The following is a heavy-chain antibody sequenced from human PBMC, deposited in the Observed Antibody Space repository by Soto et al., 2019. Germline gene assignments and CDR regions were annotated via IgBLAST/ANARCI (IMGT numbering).Heavy chain of an antibody. CDR1: GFTFSSYS. CDR3: ASLWPLSGYYYMDV. CDR2: ISSSSSYI. J-gene: IGHJ6*03. V-gene: IGHV3-21*06. D-gene: IGHD2-21*01. Sequence: EVQLVESGGGLVKPGGSLRLSCAASGFTFSSYSMNWVRQAPGKGLEWVSSISSSSSYIYDADSVKGRFAISGDNAKNCLYFEMNSLRAEDRAVYYCASLWPLSGYYYMDVSVKGTTETVSS.